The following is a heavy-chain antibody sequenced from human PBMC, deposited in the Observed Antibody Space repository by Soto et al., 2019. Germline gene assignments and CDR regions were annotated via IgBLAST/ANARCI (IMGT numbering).Heavy chain of an antibody. V-gene: IGHV3-30*18. CDR2: VSYDGSYK. J-gene: IGHJ4*02. Sequence: PGGSLRLSCAASEFSFSDYWMAWVRQAPGKGLEWVAVVSYDGSYKHYADSVKGRFTISRDNSKNTLYLQMDSLRAEDTAVYYCAKHASSGLLAPLYSFDYWGQGTLVTVSS. CDR1: EFSFSDYW. D-gene: IGHD6-25*01. CDR3: AKHASSGLLAPLYSFDY.